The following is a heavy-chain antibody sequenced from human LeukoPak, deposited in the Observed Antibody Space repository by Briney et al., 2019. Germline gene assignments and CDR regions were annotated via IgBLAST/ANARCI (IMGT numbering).Heavy chain of an antibody. V-gene: IGHV1-2*02. D-gene: IGHD2-2*01. CDR2: INPNSGDT. Sequence: GASVKVSCKASGYTFTGYYMHWVRQAPGQGFEWMGWINPNSGDTNYAQKFRGRVTMTRDTSIGTAHMELSRLRSDDTAVYYCARANPLYCSSTTCLFDYWGQGTLVTVSS. CDR1: GYTFTGYY. J-gene: IGHJ4*02. CDR3: ARANPLYCSSTTCLFDY.